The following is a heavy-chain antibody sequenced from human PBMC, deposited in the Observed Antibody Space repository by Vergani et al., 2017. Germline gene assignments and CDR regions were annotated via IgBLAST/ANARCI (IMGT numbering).Heavy chain of an antibody. CDR1: GGTFSSYA. V-gene: IGHV1-69*01. Sequence: QLLRWGAGVKKPGSSVKVSCKASGGTFSSYAISWVRQAPGQGLEWMGGIIPSFGRANKGKKDQGRGTITADDSTSTAYMELSSLRPEDTAVYYCATGAVAARLGLRNWFDPWGQGTLVTVSS. J-gene: IGHJ5*02. CDR3: ATGAVAARLGLRNWFDP. CDR2: IIPSFGRA. D-gene: IGHD6-6*01.